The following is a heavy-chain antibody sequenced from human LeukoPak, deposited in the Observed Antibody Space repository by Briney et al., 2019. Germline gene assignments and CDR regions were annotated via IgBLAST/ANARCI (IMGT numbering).Heavy chain of an antibody. CDR3: ARDVYYYDSSGSDGWDY. V-gene: IGHV3-30-3*01. CDR2: ISYDGSNK. J-gene: IGHJ4*02. D-gene: IGHD3-22*01. Sequence: GGSLRLSCAASGFTFSSYAMHWVRQAPGKGLEWVAVISYDGSNKYYADSVKGRFTTSRDNSKNTLYLQMNSLRAEDTAVYYCARDVYYYDSSGSDGWDYWGQGTLVTVSS. CDR1: GFTFSSYA.